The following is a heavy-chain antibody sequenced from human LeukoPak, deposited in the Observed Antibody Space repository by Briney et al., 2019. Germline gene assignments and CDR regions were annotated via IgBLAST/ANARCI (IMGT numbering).Heavy chain of an antibody. D-gene: IGHD1-1*01. CDR3: AKDYNWNVAVDY. CDR1: GFTFSSYG. V-gene: IGHV3-30*18. J-gene: IGHJ4*02. CDR2: ISYDGSNK. Sequence: QSGGSLRLSCAASGFTFSSYGMHWVRQAPGKGLEWVAVISYDGSNKYYADSVKGRFTISRDNSKNTLYLQMNSLRAEDTAVYYCAKDYNWNVAVDYWGQGTLVTVSS.